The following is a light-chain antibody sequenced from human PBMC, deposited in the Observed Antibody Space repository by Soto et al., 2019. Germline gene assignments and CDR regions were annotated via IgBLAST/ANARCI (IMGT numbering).Light chain of an antibody. CDR2: GAS. Sequence: EIILTQSPDTLSFSPGKRATLSYSASPTVSSSYLASYQQQPCQAPRLIIYGASSRAAGIPDTFCGSGSWTDFTPTISSLEPQDFAVYYGRQYGSSPPLTFGGGTKVDIK. CDR1: PTVSSSY. J-gene: IGKJ4*01. CDR3: RQYGSSPPLT. V-gene: IGKV3-20*01.